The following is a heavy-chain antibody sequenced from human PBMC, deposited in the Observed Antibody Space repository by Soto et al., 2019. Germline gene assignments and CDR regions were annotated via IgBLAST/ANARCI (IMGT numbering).Heavy chain of an antibody. Sequence: SETLSLTCAVDGGSFSGYYWSWIRQPPGKGLEWIGEINHSGSTNYNPSPKSRVTISVDTSKNQFSLKLSSVTAADTAVYYCARGGISVATIIDYWGQGTLVTVSS. CDR2: INHSGST. D-gene: IGHD5-12*01. V-gene: IGHV4-34*01. CDR3: ARGGISVATIIDY. J-gene: IGHJ4*02. CDR1: GGSFSGYY.